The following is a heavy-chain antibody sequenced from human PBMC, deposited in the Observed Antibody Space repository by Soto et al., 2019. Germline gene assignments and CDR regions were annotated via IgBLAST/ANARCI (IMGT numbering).Heavy chain of an antibody. D-gene: IGHD7-27*01. CDR3: VLGYYFDY. CDR2: ITTSTTST. V-gene: IGHV3-48*01. Sequence: GGSLRLSCAASGISFSSYSMNWVRQAPGKGLEWISDITTSTTSTSYADSVKGRFTISRDNAKNSLYLQMDSLRAEDTAVYYCVLGYYFDYWGQGTLVTVSS. J-gene: IGHJ4*02. CDR1: GISFSSYS.